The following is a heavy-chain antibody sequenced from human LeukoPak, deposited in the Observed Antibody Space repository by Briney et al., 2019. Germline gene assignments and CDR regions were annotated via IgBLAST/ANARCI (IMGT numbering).Heavy chain of an antibody. D-gene: IGHD3-16*01. CDR1: GGSIMTTNW. Sequence: PSETLSLTCAVSGGSIMTTNWWSWVRQPPGKGLEWIGSIYYSGSTYYNPSLKSRVTISVDTSKNQFSLKLSSVTAADTAVYYCARDEHPGDIYYFDYWGQGTLVTVSS. CDR3: ARDEHPGDIYYFDY. V-gene: IGHV4-4*02. CDR2: IYYSGST. J-gene: IGHJ4*02.